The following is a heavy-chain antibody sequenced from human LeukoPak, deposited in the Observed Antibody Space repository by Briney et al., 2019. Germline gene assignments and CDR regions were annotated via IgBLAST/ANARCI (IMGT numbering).Heavy chain of an antibody. CDR1: DGSITNYD. J-gene: IGHJ4*02. Sequence: SETLSLTCTVSDGSITNYDWSWVRQPPGKGLEFIGHVHYSGTTNYNPSLRSRVTISIDTSKNQFSLKLSSVTAADTAVYYCAREGREYYYDSSGYYGLDYWGQGTLVTVSS. CDR3: AREGREYYYDSSGYYGLDY. V-gene: IGHV4-59*12. CDR2: VHYSGTT. D-gene: IGHD3-22*01.